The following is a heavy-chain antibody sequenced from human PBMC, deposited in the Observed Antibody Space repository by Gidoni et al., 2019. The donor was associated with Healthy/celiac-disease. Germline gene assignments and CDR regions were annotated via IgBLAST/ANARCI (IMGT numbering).Heavy chain of an antibody. Sequence: EVQLVESGGGLVKPGGSLRPSCAASGFSFSNAWMSWVRQAPGKGLEWVGHIKSKTDGGTTDYAAPVKGRFTISRDDSKNTLYLQMNSLKTEDTAVYYCTTEASSYYDSSGYLYYWGQGTLVTVSS. CDR3: TTEASSYYDSSGYLYY. V-gene: IGHV3-15*01. J-gene: IGHJ4*02. CDR2: IKSKTDGGTT. CDR1: GFSFSNAW. D-gene: IGHD3-22*01.